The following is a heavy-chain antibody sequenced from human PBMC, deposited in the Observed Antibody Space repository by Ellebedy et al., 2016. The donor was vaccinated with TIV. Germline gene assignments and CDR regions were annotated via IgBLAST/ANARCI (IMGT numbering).Heavy chain of an antibody. Sequence: ASVKVSCKASGYTFTGYYMHWARQAPGQGLEWMGWINPNSGGTNYAQKFQGRVTMTRDTSISTAYMELSRLRSDDTAVYYCAREGESGWSKGKYSYDNRGAFDIWGQGTMVTVSS. V-gene: IGHV1-2*02. J-gene: IGHJ3*02. CDR2: INPNSGGT. CDR1: GYTFTGYY. D-gene: IGHD5-18*01. CDR3: AREGESGWSKGKYSYDNRGAFDI.